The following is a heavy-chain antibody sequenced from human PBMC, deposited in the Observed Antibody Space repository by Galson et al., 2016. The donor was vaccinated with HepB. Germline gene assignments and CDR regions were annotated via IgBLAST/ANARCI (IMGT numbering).Heavy chain of an antibody. J-gene: IGHJ4*02. CDR1: GFTFGSYA. D-gene: IGHD2-2*02. Sequence: SLRLSCAASGFTFGSYAMIWVRQAPGKGLEWVSLITGSASSTYYADSVKGRFTISRDTSKSTLYLQMNSLRVEDTALYYCAKNYRGRCSTACYRGPFDSWGQGSLGTVSS. V-gene: IGHV3-23*01. CDR3: AKNYRGRCSTACYRGPFDS. CDR2: ITGSASST.